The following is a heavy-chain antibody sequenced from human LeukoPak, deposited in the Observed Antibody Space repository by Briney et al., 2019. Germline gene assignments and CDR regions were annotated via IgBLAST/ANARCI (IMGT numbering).Heavy chain of an antibody. J-gene: IGHJ4*02. CDR3: ARLLASHTDYYFDY. Sequence: SETLSLTCTVSGGSISSSSYYWGWIRQPPGKGLEWIGSIYYSGSTYYNPSLKSRVTISVDTSKNQFSLKLSSVTAADTAVYYCARLLASHTDYYFDYWGQGTLVTVSS. D-gene: IGHD2-21*02. CDR2: IYYSGST. V-gene: IGHV4-39*01. CDR1: GGSISSSSYY.